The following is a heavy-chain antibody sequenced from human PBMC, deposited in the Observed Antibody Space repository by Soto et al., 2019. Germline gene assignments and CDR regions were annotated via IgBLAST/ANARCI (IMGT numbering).Heavy chain of an antibody. J-gene: IGHJ6*02. CDR2: SNAGNANT. CDR3: ARGRLGATSGYGMDV. CDR1: GYTFTSYA. Sequence: ASVKVSCKASGYTFTSYAMHWVRQSPGQRLEWMGWSNAGNANTKYSQKFQGRGTITRATSASTAYMELSSLRSEDTAVYYCARGRLGATSGYGMDVWGQGPTVTVSS. D-gene: IGHD1-26*01. V-gene: IGHV1-3*01.